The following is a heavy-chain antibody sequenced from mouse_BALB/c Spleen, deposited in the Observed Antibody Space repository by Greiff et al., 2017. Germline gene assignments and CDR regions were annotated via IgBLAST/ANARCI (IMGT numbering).Heavy chain of an antibody. CDR1: GFTFSSYT. Sequence: DVHLVASGGGLVQPGGSLKLSCAASGFTFSSYTMSWVRQTPEKRLEWVAYISNGGGSTYYPDTVKGRFTISRDNAKNTLYLQMSSLKSEDTAMYYCARHEGFYYAMDDWGQGTSVTVSS. V-gene: IGHV5-12-2*01. CDR2: ISNGGGST. CDR3: ARHEGFYYAMDD. J-gene: IGHJ4*01.